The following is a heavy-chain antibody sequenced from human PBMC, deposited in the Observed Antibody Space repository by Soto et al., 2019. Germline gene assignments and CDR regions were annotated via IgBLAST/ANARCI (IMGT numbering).Heavy chain of an antibody. CDR1: GFTFSSYA. D-gene: IGHD2-2*03. J-gene: IGHJ6*02. V-gene: IGHV3-23*01. CDR2: ISGSGGST. Sequence: GGSLRLSCAASGFTFSSYAMSWVRQAPGKGLEWVSAISGSGGSTCYADSVKGRFTISRDNAKNTLYLQMNSLRAEDTAVYYCARAGYCSSTSCFVNYYYYYGMDVWGQGTTVTVSS. CDR3: ARAGYCSSTSCFVNYYYYYGMDV.